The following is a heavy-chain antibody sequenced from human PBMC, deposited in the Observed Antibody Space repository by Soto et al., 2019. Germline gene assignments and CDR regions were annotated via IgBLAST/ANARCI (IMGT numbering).Heavy chain of an antibody. Sequence: QVQLVQSGAEVKKPGASVKVSCKASGYTFTTYAMHWVRQAPGQRLEWMGWIDTGNGNTKYSQKFQGRVTITRDTSASTVYMELSSLRSEDTAVYYCAREDRNWFDPWGQGTLVTVSS. CDR2: IDTGNGNT. J-gene: IGHJ5*02. D-gene: IGHD2-15*01. CDR3: AREDRNWFDP. V-gene: IGHV1-3*04. CDR1: GYTFTTYA.